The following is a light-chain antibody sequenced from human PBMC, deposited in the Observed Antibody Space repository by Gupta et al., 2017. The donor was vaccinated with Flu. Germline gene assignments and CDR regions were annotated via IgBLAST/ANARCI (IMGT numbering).Light chain of an antibody. J-gene: IGKJ2*03. V-gene: IGKV1-5*03. CDR3: QQYKDYSPDG. CDR1: HSIVTG. CDR2: KAS. Sequence: DRGTITCRASHSIVTGLSWYQHKPGRAPNLLIYKASSLVSVVPSRVSVSGSGTEFTLTINILQPDDFATYYCQQYKDYSPDGFGQGTKLEI.